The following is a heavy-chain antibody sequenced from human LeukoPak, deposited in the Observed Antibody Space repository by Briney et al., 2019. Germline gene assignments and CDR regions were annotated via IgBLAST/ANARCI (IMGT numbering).Heavy chain of an antibody. D-gene: IGHD6-13*01. CDR2: IYYSGST. J-gene: IGHJ4*02. CDR3: ASIAAAGNE. V-gene: IGHV4-59*08. Sequence: PSETLSLTCTVSGGSISSYYWSWIRQPPGKGLEWIGYIYYSGSTNYNPSLKSRVTISVDTSKNQFSLKLSSVTAADTAVYYCASIAAAGNEWGQGTLVTVSS. CDR1: GGSISSYY.